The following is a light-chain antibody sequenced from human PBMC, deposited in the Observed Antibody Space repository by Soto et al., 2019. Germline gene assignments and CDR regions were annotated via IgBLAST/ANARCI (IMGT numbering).Light chain of an antibody. V-gene: IGKV1-9*01. CDR3: QQLHDYPIT. J-gene: IGKJ5*01. CDR2: AAS. Sequence: ILLTPSPSSPSASLGDRVTLTCRASQGIDSSFAWYQQKPGKAPKLLIYAASSLQSGVPSRFSGSGSGTDFTLTISSLQPEDFATYYCQQLHDYPITFGQGTRLEIK. CDR1: QGIDSS.